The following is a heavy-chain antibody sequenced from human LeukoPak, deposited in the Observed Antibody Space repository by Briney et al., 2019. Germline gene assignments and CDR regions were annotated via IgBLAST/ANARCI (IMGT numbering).Heavy chain of an antibody. CDR3: ARDRAGYYDSSGPLDY. Sequence: GTSLRLSCSASEFTFSTYAMHWVRQAPGKGLGWVAVISYDGSNKYYADSVKGRFTISRDNSKSTLYLQMNNLRADDTAVYSCARDRAGYYDSSGPLDYWGQGTLVTVSS. D-gene: IGHD3-22*01. CDR1: EFTFSTYA. V-gene: IGHV3-30-3*01. CDR2: ISYDGSNK. J-gene: IGHJ4*02.